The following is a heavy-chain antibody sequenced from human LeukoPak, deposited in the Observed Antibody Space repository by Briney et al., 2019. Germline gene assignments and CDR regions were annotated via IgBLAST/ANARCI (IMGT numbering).Heavy chain of an antibody. V-gene: IGHV4-4*09. CDR1: NGSISSYH. J-gene: IGHJ4*02. Sequence: SETLSLTCTVSNGSISSYHWSWVRQPPGKGLEWIGYILTSGTTNYNPSLKSRLTISVDTSKNQFALKLSSVTAADTAVYYCARLRVSGSYLYYFDYWGQGTLVTVSS. CDR2: ILTSGTT. D-gene: IGHD1-26*01. CDR3: ARLRVSGSYLYYFDY.